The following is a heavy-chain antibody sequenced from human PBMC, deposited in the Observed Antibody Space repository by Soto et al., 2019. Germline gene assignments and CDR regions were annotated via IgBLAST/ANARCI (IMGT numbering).Heavy chain of an antibody. V-gene: IGHV3-7*03. CDR2: IKEDGSET. Sequence: GGSLRLSCAASGFTFSTYWMSWVRQAPGKGLEWVANIKEDGSETYYVDSVKGRFTISRDNAKNSLYLRMNSLRDEDTAVYYCATERGYCSSTTCTFYGMDVWGQGTTVTVS. J-gene: IGHJ6*02. CDR3: ATERGYCSSTTCTFYGMDV. D-gene: IGHD2-2*01. CDR1: GFTFSTYW.